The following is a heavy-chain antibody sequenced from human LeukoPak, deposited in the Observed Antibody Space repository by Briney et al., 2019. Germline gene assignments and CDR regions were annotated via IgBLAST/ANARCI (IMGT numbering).Heavy chain of an antibody. J-gene: IGHJ5*02. V-gene: IGHV1-8*01. CDR2: MNPNRGST. CDR3: ARRWNDVGNWFDP. CDR1: GYTFTSYD. D-gene: IGHD1-1*01. Sequence: ASVKVSCKASGYTFTSYDIKWVRQATGQGLEWMGWMNPNRGSTGYAQKFQGRVTMTRNTSISTAYMELSSLRSEDTAVYYCARRWNDVGNWFDPWGQGTLVTVSS.